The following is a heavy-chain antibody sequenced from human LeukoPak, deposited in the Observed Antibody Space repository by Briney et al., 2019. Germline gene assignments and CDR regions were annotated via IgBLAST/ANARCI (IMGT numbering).Heavy chain of an antibody. CDR3: ARGPIQLWLLGPPEGTNWFDP. V-gene: IGHV1-69*04. CDR2: IIPIFGIA. CDR1: GGTFSSYA. Sequence: ASVKVSCKASGGTFSSYAISWVRQAPGQGLEWMGRIIPIFGIANYAQKFQGRVTITADKSTSTAYMELSSLRSEDTAVYYCARGPIQLWLLGPPEGTNWFDPWGPGTLVTVSS. D-gene: IGHD5-18*01. J-gene: IGHJ5*02.